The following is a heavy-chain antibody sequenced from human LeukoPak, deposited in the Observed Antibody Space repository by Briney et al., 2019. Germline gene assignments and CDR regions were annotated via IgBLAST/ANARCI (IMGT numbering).Heavy chain of an antibody. CDR3: ASDRITMVRGVPSRAFDI. Sequence: GASVKVSCKASGYTFTGYYMHWVRQAPGQGLEWMGRINPNSGGTNYAQKFQGRVTMTRDTSISTAYMELSRLRSDDTAVYYCASDRITMVRGVPSRAFDIWGQGTMVTVSS. J-gene: IGHJ3*02. D-gene: IGHD3-10*01. CDR2: INPNSGGT. CDR1: GYTFTGYY. V-gene: IGHV1-2*06.